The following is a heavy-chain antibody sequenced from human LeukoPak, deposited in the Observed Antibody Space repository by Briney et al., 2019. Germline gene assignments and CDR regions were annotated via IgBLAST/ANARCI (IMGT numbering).Heavy chain of an antibody. J-gene: IGHJ4*02. Sequence: SETLSLTCTVSGGSVSSSYWHWIRQSPGKGLEWIGYIYHSGSTNYNPSLKSRVTMSLDTSKNQFSLNLTSVTAADTALYYCAAANDYYYFDDWGQGTLVTVSS. CDR2: IYHSGST. CDR1: GGSVSSSY. D-gene: IGHD1-1*01. CDR3: AAANDYYYFDD. V-gene: IGHV4-59*02.